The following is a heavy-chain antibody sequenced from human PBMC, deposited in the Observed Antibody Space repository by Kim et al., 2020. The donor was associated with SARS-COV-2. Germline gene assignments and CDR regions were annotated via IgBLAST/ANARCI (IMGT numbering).Heavy chain of an antibody. D-gene: IGHD3-10*01. CDR1: GFTFSNAW. V-gene: IGHV3-15*01. CDR2: IKSKTDGGTT. J-gene: IGHJ4*02. Sequence: GGSLRLSCAASGFTFSNAWMSWVRQAPGKGLEWVGRIKSKTDGGTTDYAAPVKGRFTISRDDSKNTLYLQMNSLKTEDTAVYYCTTGPYYYGSGSYYIFANDYWGQGTLVTVSS. CDR3: TTGPYYYGSGSYYIFANDY.